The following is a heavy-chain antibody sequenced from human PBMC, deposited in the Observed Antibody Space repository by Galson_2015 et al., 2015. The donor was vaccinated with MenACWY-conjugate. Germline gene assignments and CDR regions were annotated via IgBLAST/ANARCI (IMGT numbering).Heavy chain of an antibody. CDR1: GDSVSSNSPA. V-gene: IGHV6-1*01. D-gene: IGHD5-18*01. Sequence: CAISGDSVSSNSPAWNWIRQSPSRGLEWLGRTYYKSKWYNDYAVSVKSRISINPDTSKNQLTLHLNSVTPEDTAVYYCARAALLRGYIFMYFFDYWGQGTLVTVSS. CDR3: ARAALLRGYIFMYFFDY. CDR2: TYYKSKWYN. J-gene: IGHJ4*02.